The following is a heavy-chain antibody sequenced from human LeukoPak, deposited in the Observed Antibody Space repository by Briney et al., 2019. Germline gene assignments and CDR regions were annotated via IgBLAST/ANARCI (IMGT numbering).Heavy chain of an antibody. V-gene: IGHV3-30*04. CDR1: GFTFSSYA. CDR3: VREYCSSTSCYDVFDI. J-gene: IGHJ3*02. CDR2: ISFDGSNK. Sequence: GGSLRLSCAASGFTFSSYAIHWVRQAPGKGLEWVAVISFDGSNKYYADSVKGRFSISRDNSKNTLYLQMNSLRAEDTAVYYCVREYCSSTSCYDVFDIWGQGTMVTVSS. D-gene: IGHD2-2*01.